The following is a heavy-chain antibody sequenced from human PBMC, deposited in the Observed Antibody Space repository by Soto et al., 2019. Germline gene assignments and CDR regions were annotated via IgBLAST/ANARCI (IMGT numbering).Heavy chain of an antibody. CDR1: GFTFSTYA. CDR3: AKDRPTTSSSKMDV. D-gene: IGHD6-6*01. CDR2: ISGGGDGT. Sequence: GGSLRLSCEASGFTFSTYAMSWVRQAPGKGLEWVSTISGGGDGTYYADSVKGRFTISRDNSKNTMYLQMDSLRAEDTAVYYCAKDRPTTSSSKMDVWGKGT. V-gene: IGHV3-23*01. J-gene: IGHJ6*03.